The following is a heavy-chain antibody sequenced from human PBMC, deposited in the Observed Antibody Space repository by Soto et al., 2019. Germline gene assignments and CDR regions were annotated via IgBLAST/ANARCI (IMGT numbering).Heavy chain of an antibody. CDR3: ARTLWFGEY. D-gene: IGHD3-10*01. Sequence: SENLSLTCAVYGGSFSGYYWSWIRQPPGKGLEWIGEINHSGSTNYNPSLKSRVTISVDTSKNQFSLKLSSVTAADTAVYYCARTLWFGEYWGQGTLVTVSS. J-gene: IGHJ4*02. CDR2: INHSGST. CDR1: GGSFSGYY. V-gene: IGHV4-34*01.